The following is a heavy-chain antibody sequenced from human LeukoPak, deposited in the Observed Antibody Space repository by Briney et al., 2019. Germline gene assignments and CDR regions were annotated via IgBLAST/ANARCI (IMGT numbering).Heavy chain of an antibody. V-gene: IGHV4-4*07. J-gene: IGHJ3*02. CDR3: ARVRVAVAGDAFDI. CDR2: ISASGNT. CDR1: GGSISNYY. Sequence: SETLSLTCTVSGGSISNYYWSWIRQPAGKGLEWIGRISASGNTNYNPSLKSRVTMSVDTSMNLFALKLSSVTAADTAVYYCARVRVAVAGDAFDIWGQGTMVTVSS. D-gene: IGHD6-19*01.